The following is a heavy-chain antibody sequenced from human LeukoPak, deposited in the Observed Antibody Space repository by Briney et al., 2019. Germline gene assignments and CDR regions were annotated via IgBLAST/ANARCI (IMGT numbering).Heavy chain of an antibody. CDR2: IRYDGSNK. J-gene: IGHJ4*02. CDR1: GFTFSSYG. Sequence: GGSLRLSCAASGFTFSSYGMHWVRQAPGKGLEWVAFIRYDGSNKYYADSVKGRFTISRDNSKNTLYLQMNSLRAEDTAVYYCAKDQGRYYDFWSGNTFDYWGQGTLVTVSS. V-gene: IGHV3-30*02. CDR3: AKDQGRYYDFWSGNTFDY. D-gene: IGHD3-3*01.